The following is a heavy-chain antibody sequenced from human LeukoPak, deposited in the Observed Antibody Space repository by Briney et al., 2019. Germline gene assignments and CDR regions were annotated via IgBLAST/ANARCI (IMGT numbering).Heavy chain of an antibody. V-gene: IGHV3-33*01. CDR1: GFTFSSYG. CDR2: IWYDGSNK. Sequence: PGGSLRLSCAASGFTFSSYGMHWVRQAPGKGLEWVAVIWYDGSNKYYADSVKGRFTISRDNSKNTLYLQMNSLRAEDTAVYYCASIGSITIFGVDNTDAFDIWGQGTMVTVSS. D-gene: IGHD3-3*01. J-gene: IGHJ3*02. CDR3: ASIGSITIFGVDNTDAFDI.